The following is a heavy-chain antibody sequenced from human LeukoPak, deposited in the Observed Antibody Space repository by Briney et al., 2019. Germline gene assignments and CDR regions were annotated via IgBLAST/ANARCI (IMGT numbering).Heavy chain of an antibody. J-gene: IGHJ4*02. CDR3: ARVSQYYDFWSGHYGRYPPFDY. CDR1: GYTFTGYY. D-gene: IGHD3-3*01. V-gene: IGHV1-2*02. Sequence: ASVKVSCKASGYTFTGYYMHWVRQAPGQGLEWMGWINPNSGGTNYAQKFQGRVTMTRDTSISTAYMELSRLRSDDTAVYYCARVSQYYDFWSGHYGRYPPFDYWGQGTLVTVSS. CDR2: INPNSGGT.